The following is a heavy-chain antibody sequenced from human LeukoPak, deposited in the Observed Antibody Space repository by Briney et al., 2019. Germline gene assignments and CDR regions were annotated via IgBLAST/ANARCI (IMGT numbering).Heavy chain of an antibody. CDR2: MSPNSGNT. CDR1: GGTFSSYA. V-gene: IGHV1-8*02. J-gene: IGHJ3*01. Sequence: RASVKVSCKASGGTFSSYAISWVRQAPGQGLEWMGWMSPNSGNTGYAQKFQGRVTMTRNTSISTAYMELSSLRSEDTAVYYCARGRHNNCWGQGTMVTVSS. CDR3: ARGRHNNC. D-gene: IGHD1-20*01.